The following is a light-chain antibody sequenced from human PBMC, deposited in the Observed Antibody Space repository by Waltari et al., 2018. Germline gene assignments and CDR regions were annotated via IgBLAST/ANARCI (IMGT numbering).Light chain of an antibody. CDR3: QQYNSYPWT. V-gene: IGKV1-5*03. CDR2: KAS. Sequence: DIQMTQSPSTLSASVGDRVTITCRASQSISSWLAWYQQKPGKAPKRLIYKASSLESGVPSRFSGSGSGTEFTLTISSLQPDDFATYYCQQYNSYPWTFGQGTKVEIK. CDR1: QSISSW. J-gene: IGKJ1*01.